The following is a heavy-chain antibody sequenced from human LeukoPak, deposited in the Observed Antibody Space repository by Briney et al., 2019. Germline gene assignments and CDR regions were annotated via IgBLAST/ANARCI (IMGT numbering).Heavy chain of an antibody. J-gene: IGHJ5*02. D-gene: IGHD3-9*01. CDR1: GYTFTSYY. CDR3: ARAQEYDILTGYYNH. Sequence: GASVKVSCKASGYTFTSYYMHWVRQAPGQGLEWMGIINPRGGSTSYAQKFQGRVTMTRDTSTSTVYMELSSLRSEDPAVYYCARAQEYDILTGYYNHWGQGTLVTVSS. V-gene: IGHV1-46*01. CDR2: INPRGGST.